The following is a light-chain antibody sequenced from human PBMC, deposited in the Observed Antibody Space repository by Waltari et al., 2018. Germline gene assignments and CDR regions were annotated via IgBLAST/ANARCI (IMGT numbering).Light chain of an antibody. V-gene: IGLV6-57*02. CDR1: GGSVARNF. Sequence: NFMLTQPHSVSESPGKTVTISCTGRGGSVARNFGTWYQQRPGSAPSSVIYEDNQRPSGVPDRFSGSIDRSSNSASLTISGLKTEDEADYYCQSSDSNNHVVFGGGTKLTVL. J-gene: IGLJ2*01. CDR3: QSSDSNNHVV. CDR2: EDN.